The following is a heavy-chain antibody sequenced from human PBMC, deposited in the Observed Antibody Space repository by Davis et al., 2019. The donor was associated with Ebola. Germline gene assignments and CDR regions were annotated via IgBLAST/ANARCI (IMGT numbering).Heavy chain of an antibody. V-gene: IGHV3-23*01. CDR1: GFTFDDYA. CDR2: ISGSGGST. J-gene: IGHJ2*01. Sequence: PGGSLRLSCAASGFTFDDYASHWVRQAPGKGLEWVSAISGSGGSTYYADSVQGRFTISRDNSKNTLYLQMNSLRAEDTAVYYCAKELDYYDSSGYPPGYFDLWGRGTLVTVSS. CDR3: AKELDYYDSSGYPPGYFDL. D-gene: IGHD3-22*01.